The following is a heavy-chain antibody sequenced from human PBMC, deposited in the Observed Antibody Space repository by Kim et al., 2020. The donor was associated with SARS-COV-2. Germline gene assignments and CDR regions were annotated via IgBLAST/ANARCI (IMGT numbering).Heavy chain of an antibody. CDR3: ASRKIMSALGGAFDI. J-gene: IGHJ3*02. V-gene: IGHV1-69*01. D-gene: IGHD2-15*01. Sequence: QKFQGRVTITADESTSTAYMELSSLRSEDTAVYYCASRKIMSALGGAFDIWGQGTMVTVSS.